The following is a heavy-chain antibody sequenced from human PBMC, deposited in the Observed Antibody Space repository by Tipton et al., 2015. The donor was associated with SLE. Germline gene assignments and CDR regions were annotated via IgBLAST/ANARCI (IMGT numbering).Heavy chain of an antibody. CDR2: IHHSGNT. CDR3: ARHDYDSNGYYQHYFDY. Sequence: TLSLTCAVSSYSITSGYYWGWIRQPPGEGLEWIGSIHHSGNTYFNPSLKSRVTMSIDTSRNEVFLRLTSVTAADTAVYYCARHDYDSNGYYQHYFDYWGQGTLVTVSS. J-gene: IGHJ4*02. V-gene: IGHV4-38-2*01. CDR1: SYSITSGYY. D-gene: IGHD3-22*01.